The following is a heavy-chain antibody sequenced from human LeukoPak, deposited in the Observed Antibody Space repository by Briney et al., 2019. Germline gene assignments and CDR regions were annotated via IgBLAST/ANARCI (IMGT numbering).Heavy chain of an antibody. V-gene: IGHV1-69*13. CDR3: ARISLGAIWGYYYGMDV. J-gene: IGHJ6*02. D-gene: IGHD1-26*01. CDR2: IIPIFDTA. Sequence: SVKVSCKASGYTFTSYYMHWVRQAPGQGLEWMGGIIPIFDTADYAQKFQGRVTITADESTSTAYMELSSLRSEDTAVFYCARISLGAIWGYYYGMDVWGQGTTVTVSS. CDR1: GYTFTSYY.